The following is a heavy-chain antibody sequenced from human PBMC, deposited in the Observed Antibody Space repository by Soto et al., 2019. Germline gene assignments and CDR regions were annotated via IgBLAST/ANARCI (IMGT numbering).Heavy chain of an antibody. CDR3: VSDRGHSCFDY. Sequence: PGGSLRLSCSASGFTFSNNWMAWVRQAPGRGLEWVANINEDGSAKAFVDSVEGRFTISRDNAQNSLYLQMNSLRAEDTAVYYCVSDRGHSCFDYWGQGTAVTVSS. J-gene: IGHJ4*02. D-gene: IGHD4-4*01. V-gene: IGHV3-7*03. CDR1: GFTFSNNW. CDR2: INEDGSAK.